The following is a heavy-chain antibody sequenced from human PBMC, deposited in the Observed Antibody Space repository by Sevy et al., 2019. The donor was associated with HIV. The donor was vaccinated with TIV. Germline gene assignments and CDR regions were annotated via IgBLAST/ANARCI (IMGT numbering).Heavy chain of an antibody. CDR2: ISSGSSYV. V-gene: IGHV3-21*01. Sequence: GGSLRLSCAASGFTFSYYNMNWVRQAPGKGLEWVYSISSGSSYVYHAASVKGRFTISRDNAKNSLYLQMNSLRTEDTAVYYCASPLHYYDSPSAYWGQGTQVTVSS. CDR3: ASPLHYYDSPSAY. D-gene: IGHD3-22*01. J-gene: IGHJ4*02. CDR1: GFTFSYYN.